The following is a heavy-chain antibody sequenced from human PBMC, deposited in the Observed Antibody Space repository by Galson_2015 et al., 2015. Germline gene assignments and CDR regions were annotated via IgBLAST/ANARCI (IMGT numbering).Heavy chain of an antibody. D-gene: IGHD2-2*01. J-gene: IGHJ5*02. CDR1: GYTFTSYA. CDR3: ARDSVGYCSSTSCYDVWFWFDP. V-gene: IGHV1-3*01. CDR2: INAGNGNT. Sequence: SVKVSCKASGYTFTSYAMHWVRQAPGQRLEWMGWINAGNGNTKYSQKFQGRVTITRDTSASTAYMELSSLRSEDTAVYYCARDSVGYCSSTSCYDVWFWFDPWGQGTLVTVSS.